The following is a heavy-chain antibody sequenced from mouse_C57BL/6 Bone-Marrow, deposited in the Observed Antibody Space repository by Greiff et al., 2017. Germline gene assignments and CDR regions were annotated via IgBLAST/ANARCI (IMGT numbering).Heavy chain of an antibody. CDR2: IDPSDSYT. D-gene: IGHD2-4*01. J-gene: IGHJ1*03. Sequence: VQLQQPGAELVMPGASVKLSCKASGYTFTSYWMHWVKQRPGQGLEWIGEIDPSDSYTHYNQKFKGKSTLTVDKSSSTAYMQRSSLTSEDSAVYYCAPLRGDWYFDVWGTGTTVTVSS. V-gene: IGHV1-69*01. CDR1: GYTFTSYW. CDR3: APLRGDWYFDV.